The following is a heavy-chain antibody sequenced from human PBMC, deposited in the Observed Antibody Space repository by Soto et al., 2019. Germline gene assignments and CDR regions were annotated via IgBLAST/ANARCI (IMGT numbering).Heavy chain of an antibody. CDR2: INSDGSST. CDR3: ARDDGECSSTSCYYYGMDV. V-gene: IGHV3-74*01. D-gene: IGHD2-2*01. J-gene: IGHJ6*02. Sequence: EVQLVESGGGLVQPGGSLRLSCAASGFTFSSYWMHWVRQAPGKGLVWVSRINSDGSSTSYADSVKGRFTISRDNAKNTLYLQMNSLRAEDTAVFYCARDDGECSSTSCYYYGMDVWGQGTTVTVSS. CDR1: GFTFSSYW.